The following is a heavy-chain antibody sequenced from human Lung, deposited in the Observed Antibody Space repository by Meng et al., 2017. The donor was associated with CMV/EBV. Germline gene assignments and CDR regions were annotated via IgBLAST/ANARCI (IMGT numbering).Heavy chain of an antibody. Sequence: QGVLVQLGPELKKPGASLKVSCKASGFSLRSYAVNWLRQAPGRGLEWMGWINPSTALPTYAQDFKGRFVFSLYISVNTAYLQINRLKAEDPAVYYCARGGPDPDSSGFHWYFDLWGRGTLVTVSS. CDR2: INPSTALP. J-gene: IGHJ2*01. V-gene: IGHV7-4-1*02. CDR1: GFSLRSYA. D-gene: IGHD3-22*01. CDR3: ARGGPDPDSSGFHWYFDL.